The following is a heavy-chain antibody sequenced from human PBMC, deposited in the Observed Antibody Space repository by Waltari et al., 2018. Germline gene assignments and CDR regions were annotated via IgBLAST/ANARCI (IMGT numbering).Heavy chain of an antibody. D-gene: IGHD3-10*01. CDR2: IKQDGSTK. J-gene: IGHJ4*02. CDR3: ARDVGNVGGNY. Sequence: EVQLVESGGDLVQPEGSLRLSCAASGFSFDKYWMAWVRQAPGKGLGWVANIKQDGSTKYYEASVRGRFTISRDNAKNSLYLQMNSLRAEDTAVYYCARDVGNVGGNYWGQGTLVTVSS. V-gene: IGHV3-7*01. CDR1: GFSFDKYW.